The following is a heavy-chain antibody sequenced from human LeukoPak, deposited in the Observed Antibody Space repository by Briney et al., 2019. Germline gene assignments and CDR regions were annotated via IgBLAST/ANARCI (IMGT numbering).Heavy chain of an antibody. J-gene: IGHJ4*02. CDR3: ARRFGGGYFDH. V-gene: IGHV3-33*08. CDR2: IWYDGSNK. Sequence: GGSLRLSCAASGFTFSSYGMHWVRQAPGKGLEWVAVIWYDGSNKYYADSVKGRFTISRDNSKNTLYLQMNSLRAEDTAVYYCARRFGGGYFDHWGQGTLVTVSS. D-gene: IGHD3-10*01. CDR1: GFTFSSYG.